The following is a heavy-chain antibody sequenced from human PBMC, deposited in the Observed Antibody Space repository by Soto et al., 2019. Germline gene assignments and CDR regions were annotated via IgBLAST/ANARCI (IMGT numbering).Heavy chain of an antibody. J-gene: IGHJ3*02. D-gene: IGHD6-19*01. Sequence: QVQLQESGPGLVKPSETLSLTCTVSGGSISSYYWSWIRQPPGKGLEWIGYIYYSGSTNYNPSLKSRVTISVDTSKNQFSLKLSSVTAADTGVYYCARDEGGAGAFDIWGQGTMVTVSS. CDR2: IYYSGST. V-gene: IGHV4-59*01. CDR3: ARDEGGAGAFDI. CDR1: GGSISSYY.